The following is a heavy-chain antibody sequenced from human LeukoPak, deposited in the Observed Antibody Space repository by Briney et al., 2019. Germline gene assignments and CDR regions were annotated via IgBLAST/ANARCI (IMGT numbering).Heavy chain of an antibody. CDR2: IIPIFGTA. Sequence: SVTVSCKASGGTFSSYAISWVRQAPGQGLEWMGGIIPIFGTANYAQKFQGRVTITADESTSTAYMELSSLRSEDTAVYYCARASEDTAIEGDYWGQGTLVTVSS. J-gene: IGHJ4*02. V-gene: IGHV1-69*01. D-gene: IGHD5-18*01. CDR1: GGTFSSYA. CDR3: ARASEDTAIEGDY.